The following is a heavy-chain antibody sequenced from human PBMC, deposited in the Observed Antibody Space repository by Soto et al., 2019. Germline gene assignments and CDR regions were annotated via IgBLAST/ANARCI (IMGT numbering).Heavy chain of an antibody. J-gene: IGHJ5*02. CDR3: ARWLPTGQNWFDP. CDR2: IYYSGST. V-gene: IGHV4-31*03. CDR1: GGSISSGGYY. Sequence: SETLSLTCTVSGGSISSGGYYWSWIRQHPGKGLEWIGYIYYSGSTYYNPSLKSRVTISVDTSKNQFSLKLSSVTAADTAVYYCARWLPTGQNWFDPWGQGTLVTVSS. D-gene: IGHD3-22*01.